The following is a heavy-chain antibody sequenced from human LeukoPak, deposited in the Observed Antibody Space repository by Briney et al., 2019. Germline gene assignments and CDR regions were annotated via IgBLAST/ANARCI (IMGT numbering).Heavy chain of an antibody. Sequence: ASVKVSCKASGYTFTGYYMHWVRQAPGQGLEWMGWINPNSGGTNYAQKFQGRVTMTRDTSISTAYMELSRLRSDDTAVYYCARLPLYYDFWSGPTQYYFDYWGQGTLVTVSS. J-gene: IGHJ4*02. CDR3: ARLPLYYDFWSGPTQYYFDY. CDR1: GYTFTGYY. D-gene: IGHD3-3*01. V-gene: IGHV1-2*02. CDR2: INPNSGGT.